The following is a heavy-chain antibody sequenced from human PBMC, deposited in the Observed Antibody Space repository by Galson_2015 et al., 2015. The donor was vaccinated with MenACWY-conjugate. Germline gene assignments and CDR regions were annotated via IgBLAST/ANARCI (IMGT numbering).Heavy chain of an antibody. CDR1: GYNFSKYW. CDR3: ARHGLSAWSTWFDP. D-gene: IGHD2-8*02. Sequence: SGAEVKKPGESLKISCRGSGYNFSKYWIGWVRLMPGKGLEWMGLIWPGDSSTRYNPSLQGQVTMSADKSTSTASLEWSSLKASDTAMYYCARHGLSAWSTWFDPWGQGTLVTVSS. V-gene: IGHV5-51*01. CDR2: IWPGDSST. J-gene: IGHJ5*02.